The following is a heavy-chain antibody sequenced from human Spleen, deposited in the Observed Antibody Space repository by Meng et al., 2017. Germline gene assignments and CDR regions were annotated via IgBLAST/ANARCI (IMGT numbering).Heavy chain of an antibody. D-gene: IGHD3-3*01. V-gene: IGHV3-23*04. Sequence: VQLVESGGGVVKPGGSLRLSCAASGFIFSSYAMSWVRQAPGKGLEWVSAITASGGSTYYEDSVKGRFTISRDNSKNTLYLQMNSLRAEDTAVYYCATPYSDFWGGYCDYWGQGTLVTVSS. J-gene: IGHJ4*02. CDR3: ATPYSDFWGGYCDY. CDR1: GFIFSSYA. CDR2: ITASGGST.